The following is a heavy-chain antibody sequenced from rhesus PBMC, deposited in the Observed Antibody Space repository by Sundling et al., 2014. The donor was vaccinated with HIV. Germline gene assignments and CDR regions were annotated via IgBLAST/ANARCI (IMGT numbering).Heavy chain of an antibody. CDR1: GGSISSSNW. V-gene: IGHV4-93*02. D-gene: IGHD3-28*01. J-gene: IGHJ4*01. CDR2: IYGSGGST. Sequence: QVQLQESGPAVVKPSETLSLTCAVSGGSISSSNWWSWIRQSPGKGLEWIGGIYGSGGSTEYNPSLKSRVTISIDTSKNQFSLKLSSVTAADTAVYYCASPYDSGYTFDYWGQGVLVTVSS. CDR3: ASPYDSGYTFDY.